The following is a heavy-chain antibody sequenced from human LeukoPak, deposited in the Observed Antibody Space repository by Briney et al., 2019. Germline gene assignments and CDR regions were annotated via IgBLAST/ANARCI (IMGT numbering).Heavy chain of an antibody. CDR2: INPNSGGT. D-gene: IGHD6-19*01. CDR1: GYTFTGYY. V-gene: IGHV1-2*02. Sequence: GASVKVSCKASGYTFTGYYMHWVRQAPGQGLEWMGWINPNSGGTNYAQKFQGRVTMTRDTSISTAYMELSRLRSDDTAVYYCAREVAVAGTVGWFDPWGQGTLVTVSS. CDR3: AREVAVAGTVGWFDP. J-gene: IGHJ5*02.